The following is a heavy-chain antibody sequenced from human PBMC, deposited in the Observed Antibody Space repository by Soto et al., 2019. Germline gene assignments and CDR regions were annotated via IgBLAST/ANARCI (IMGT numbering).Heavy chain of an antibody. CDR3: AREGHYSNSSGDYYGNWFDP. Sequence: GGTLRLSCETSGLTFSSYALHWVRQAPGKGLKWVAVVSYDGTYKYYADSVKGRFTISRDNSRNTLYLQMNSLTVEDTAVYYCAREGHYSNSSGDYYGNWFDPWGQGTRVTVSS. CDR1: GLTFSSYA. V-gene: IGHV3-30*04. D-gene: IGHD3-22*01. J-gene: IGHJ5*02. CDR2: VSYDGTYK.